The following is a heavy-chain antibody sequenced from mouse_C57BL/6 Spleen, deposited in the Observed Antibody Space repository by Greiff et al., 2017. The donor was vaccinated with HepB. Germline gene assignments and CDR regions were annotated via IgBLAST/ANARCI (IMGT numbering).Heavy chain of an antibody. V-gene: IGHV1-81*01. CDR1: GYTFTSYG. D-gene: IGHD2-1*01. CDR2: IYPRSGNT. J-gene: IGHJ4*01. CDR3: ARGGGNPHAMDY. Sequence: QVQQQSGAELARPGASVKLSCKASGYTFTSYGISWVKQRTGQGLEWIGEIYPRSGNTYYNEKFKGKATLTADKSSSTAYMELRSLTSEDSAVYFCARGGGNPHAMDYWGQGTSVTVSS.